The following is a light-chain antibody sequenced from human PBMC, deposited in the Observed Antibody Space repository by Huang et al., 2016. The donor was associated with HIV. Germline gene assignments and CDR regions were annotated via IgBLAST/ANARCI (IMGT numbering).Light chain of an antibody. CDR1: QSVLNTPNNKNC. Sequence: DIVVTQSPDSLALSLGGRAAINCTASQSVLNTPNNKNCLSWYQLKPGQPPKLLIYWASTRESGVPDRFSGSGSGTHFTLTIASLQADDAAIYYCHQYYDTPQTFGQGTKVEVK. J-gene: IGKJ1*01. V-gene: IGKV4-1*01. CDR3: HQYYDTPQT. CDR2: WAS.